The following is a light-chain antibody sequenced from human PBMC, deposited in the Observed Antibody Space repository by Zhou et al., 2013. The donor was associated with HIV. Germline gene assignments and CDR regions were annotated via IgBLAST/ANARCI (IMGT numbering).Light chain of an antibody. Sequence: IQVTQSPSSLSASVGDRVTITCRASQSITNYLNWYQQKPGKAPRLLIYRGSTLHSAFPRRFSGNDTGADFALTIHSLYPEDSATYFCQHSYERPLNFGSGT. CDR2: RGS. CDR1: QSITNY. V-gene: IGKV1-39*01. CDR3: QHSYERPLN. J-gene: IGKJ4*01.